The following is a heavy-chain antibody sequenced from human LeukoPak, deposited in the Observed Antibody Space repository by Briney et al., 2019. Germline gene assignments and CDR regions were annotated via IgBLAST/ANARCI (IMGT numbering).Heavy chain of an antibody. CDR2: IYTSGST. CDR1: GGSISSYY. CDR3: ARENVVVVPAALYRDAFDI. D-gene: IGHD2-2*01. V-gene: IGHV4-4*07. J-gene: IGHJ3*02. Sequence: SETLSLTCTVSGGSISSYYWSWLRQPAGKGLEWIGRIYTSGSTNYNPSLKSRVTMSVDTSKNQLSLKLSSVTAADTAVYYCARENVVVVPAALYRDAFDIWGQGTMVTVSS.